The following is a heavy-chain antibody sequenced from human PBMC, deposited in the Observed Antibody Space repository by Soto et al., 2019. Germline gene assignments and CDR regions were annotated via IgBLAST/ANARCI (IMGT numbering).Heavy chain of an antibody. CDR1: GGSFSGYY. D-gene: IGHD3-22*01. J-gene: IGHJ4*02. CDR2: INHSGST. CDR3: ARGVYYYDSSGYYLIDY. Sequence: SETLSLTCAVYGGSFSGYYWSWIRQPPGKGLEWIGEINHSGSTNYNPSLKSRVTISVDTSKNQFSLKLSSVTAADTAVYYCARGVYYYDSSGYYLIDYWGQGTLVTVSS. V-gene: IGHV4-34*01.